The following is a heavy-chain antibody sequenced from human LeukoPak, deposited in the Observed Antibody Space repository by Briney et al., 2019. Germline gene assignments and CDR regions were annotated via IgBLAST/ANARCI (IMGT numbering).Heavy chain of an antibody. D-gene: IGHD3-3*01. Sequence: GGSLRLSCAASGFTFSSYGMHWVRQAPGKGLEWVAVISYDGSNKYYADSVKGRFTISRDNSKNTLYLQMNSLRAEDTAVYYCARERAPYYDFWSGYYRDAFDIWGQGTMVTVSS. CDR1: GFTFSSYG. J-gene: IGHJ3*02. CDR3: ARERAPYYDFWSGYYRDAFDI. V-gene: IGHV3-30*03. CDR2: ISYDGSNK.